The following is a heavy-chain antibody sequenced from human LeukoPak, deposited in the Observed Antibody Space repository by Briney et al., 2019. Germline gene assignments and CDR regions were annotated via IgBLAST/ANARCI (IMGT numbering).Heavy chain of an antibody. CDR1: GFTFSSYS. CDR3: ARAARYSNSIDY. D-gene: IGHD4-11*01. CDR2: ISSSSSYI. J-gene: IGHJ4*02. Sequence: GGSLRLSCVASGFTFSSYSTNWVRQAPGKGLEWVSSISSSSSYIYYADSVKGRFTISRDNAKNSLYLQMNSLRAEDTAVYYCARAARYSNSIDYWGQGTLVTVSS. V-gene: IGHV3-21*01.